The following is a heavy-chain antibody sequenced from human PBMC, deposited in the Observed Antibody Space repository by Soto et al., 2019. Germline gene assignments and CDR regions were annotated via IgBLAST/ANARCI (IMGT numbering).Heavy chain of an antibody. V-gene: IGHV3-7*01. CDR3: ARDQVGPTYYDFWSGYPQYYFDY. CDR2: IKQDGSEK. D-gene: IGHD3-3*01. Sequence: KGLEWVANIKQDGSEKYYVDSVKGRFTISRDNAKNSLYLQMNSLRAEDTAVYYCARDQVGPTYYDFWSGYPQYYFDYWGQGTLVTVSS. J-gene: IGHJ4*02.